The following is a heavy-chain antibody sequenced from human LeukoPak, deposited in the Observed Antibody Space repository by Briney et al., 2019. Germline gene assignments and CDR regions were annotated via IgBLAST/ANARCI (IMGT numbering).Heavy chain of an antibody. CDR2: ISYDGSNK. D-gene: IGHD3-22*01. Sequence: GGSLRLSCAASGFTFSSYGMHWVRQAPGKGLEWVAVISYDGSNKYYADSVKGRFTISRDNSKNTLYLQMNSLRAEDTAVYYCAKDSGYMRFDYWGQGTLVTVSS. V-gene: IGHV3-30*18. CDR1: GFTFSSYG. CDR3: AKDSGYMRFDY. J-gene: IGHJ4*02.